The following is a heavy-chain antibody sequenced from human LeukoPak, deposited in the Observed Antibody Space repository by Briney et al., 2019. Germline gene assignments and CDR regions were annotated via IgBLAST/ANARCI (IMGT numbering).Heavy chain of an antibody. CDR3: AGSPSEGWFDP. J-gene: IGHJ5*02. Sequence: ASVKVSCKASSYTFTSYGISWVRQAPGQGLEWMGWISAYNGNTNYAQKLQGRVTMTTDTSTSTAYMELRSLRSDDTAVYYCAGSPSEGWFDPWGQGTLVTVSS. V-gene: IGHV1-18*01. CDR2: ISAYNGNT. CDR1: SYTFTSYG. D-gene: IGHD1-26*01.